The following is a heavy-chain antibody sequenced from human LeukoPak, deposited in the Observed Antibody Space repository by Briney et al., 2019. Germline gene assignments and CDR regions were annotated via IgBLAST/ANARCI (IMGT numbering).Heavy chain of an antibody. CDR2: IGPTGSDR. D-gene: IGHD1-14*01. V-gene: IGHV3-21*06. CDR1: GLTFSTSG. Sequence: GGSLRLSCTASGLTFSTSGFNWVRQAPGKGLEWVASIGPTGSDRYHADSIKGRFTISRDNANNFLYLQMNSLRAEDTAVYYCATETNGRHYDYWGQRTLLTVSS. CDR3: ATETNGRHYDY. J-gene: IGHJ4*02.